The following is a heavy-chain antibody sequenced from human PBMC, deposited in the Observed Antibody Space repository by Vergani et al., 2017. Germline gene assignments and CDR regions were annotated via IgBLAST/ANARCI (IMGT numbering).Heavy chain of an antibody. CDR2: TYYRSKWFH. CDR3: ARAGSGWINNAFDI. D-gene: IGHD6-19*01. Sequence: QVQLQQSGPGLVKPSQTLSLPCAISGDSVSSHSAAWNWIRQSPSRGLVWPGRTYYRSKWFHDYALSVKSRITINPDTSKNQFSLQLNSVTPEDTAVYFCARAGSGWINNAFDIWGQGTMVTVSS. J-gene: IGHJ3*02. V-gene: IGHV6-1*01. CDR1: GDSVSSHSAA.